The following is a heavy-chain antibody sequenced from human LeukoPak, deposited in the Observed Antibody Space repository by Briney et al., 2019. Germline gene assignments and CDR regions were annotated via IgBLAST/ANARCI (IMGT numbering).Heavy chain of an antibody. CDR2: IIPIFGTA. Sequence: SVKVSCKASGGTFSSYAISWVRQAPGQGLEWMGGIIPIFGTANYAQKFQGRVTITADESTSTAYMELSSLRSEDTAVYYCARDPEAVAAPHDAFDIWGQGTMVTVSS. CDR1: GGTFSSYA. D-gene: IGHD6-19*01. J-gene: IGHJ3*02. CDR3: ARDPEAVAAPHDAFDI. V-gene: IGHV1-69*13.